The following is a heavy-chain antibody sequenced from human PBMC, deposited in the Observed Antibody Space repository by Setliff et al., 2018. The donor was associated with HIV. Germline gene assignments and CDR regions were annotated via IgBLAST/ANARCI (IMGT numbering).Heavy chain of an antibody. J-gene: IGHJ3*02. Sequence: GGSLRLSCAASGFTFNHYAMHWVRQVPGKGLEYVGGISWDSVSIGYADSFKGRFTISRDNAKSSLFLEMTGLRPDDTALYYCVKGTTYGGVSPGAFDRWGQGTLVT. D-gene: IGHD2-21*01. CDR3: VKGTTYGGVSPGAFDR. CDR2: ISWDSVSI. CDR1: GFTFNHYA. V-gene: IGHV3-9*01.